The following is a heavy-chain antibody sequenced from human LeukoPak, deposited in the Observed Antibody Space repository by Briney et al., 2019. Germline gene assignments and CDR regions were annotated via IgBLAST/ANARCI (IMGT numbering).Heavy chain of an antibody. CDR3: ARATKLLKWRNTYFDY. V-gene: IGHV4-39*07. D-gene: IGHD2-8*01. CDR2: IYYSGST. Sequence: KASETLSLTCTVSGGSISSSSYYWGWIRQPPGKGLEWIGSIYYSGSTYYNPSLKSRVTISVDTSKNQFSLKLSSVTAADTAVYYCARATKLLKWRNTYFDYWGQGTLVTVSS. J-gene: IGHJ4*02. CDR1: GGSISSSSYY.